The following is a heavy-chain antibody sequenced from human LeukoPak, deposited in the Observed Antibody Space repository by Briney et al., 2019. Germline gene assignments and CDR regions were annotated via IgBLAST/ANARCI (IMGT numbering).Heavy chain of an antibody. D-gene: IGHD6-6*01. J-gene: IGHJ6*02. CDR1: GYTFTSYA. CDR2: IIPIFGTA. Sequence: SVKVSCKASGYTFTSYAISWVRQAPGQGLEWMGGIIPIFGTANYAQKFQGRVTITADESTSTAYMELSSLRSEDTAVYYCAASQLVPNYYGMDVWGQGTTVTVSS. V-gene: IGHV1-69*13. CDR3: AASQLVPNYYGMDV.